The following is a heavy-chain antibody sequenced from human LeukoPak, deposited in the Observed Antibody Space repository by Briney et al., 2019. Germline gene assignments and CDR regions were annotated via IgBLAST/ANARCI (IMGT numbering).Heavy chain of an antibody. V-gene: IGHV1-8*01. CDR1: GYTFTSYD. J-gene: IGHJ4*02. CDR2: MNPNSGNT. D-gene: IGHD3-3*01. Sequence: ASVKVSCKASGYTFTSYDINWVRQATGQGLEWMGWMNPNSGNTGYAQKFQGRVTITADESTSTAYMELSSLRSEDTAVYYCARSNYDFWSGPPLDYWGQGTLVTVSS. CDR3: ARSNYDFWSGPPLDY.